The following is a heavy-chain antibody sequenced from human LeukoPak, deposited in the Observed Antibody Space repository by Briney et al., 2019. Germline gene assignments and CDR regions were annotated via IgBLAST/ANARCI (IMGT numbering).Heavy chain of an antibody. J-gene: IGHJ5*02. Sequence: SETLSLTCTVSGGSISRHYWSWIRQPPGKGVEWVGYIYYSGGTNYNPSLKSRGTISGYTYKNQFSLKLRSVTAADPAVNYCARHTRRSYYNWFDPWGQGTLVTVSS. D-gene: IGHD6-6*01. CDR1: GGSISRHY. CDR2: IYYSGGT. CDR3: ARHTRRSYYNWFDP. V-gene: IGHV4-59*11.